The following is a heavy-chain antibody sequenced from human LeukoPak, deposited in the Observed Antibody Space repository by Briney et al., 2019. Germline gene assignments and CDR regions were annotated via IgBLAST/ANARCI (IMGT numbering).Heavy chain of an antibody. V-gene: IGHV1-18*01. D-gene: IGHD1-26*01. CDR3: ARRPPVGRYYYYYMDV. CDR1: GYTFTSYG. CDR2: ISAYNGNT. Sequence: ASVKVSCKASGYTFTSYGISWVRQAPGQGLEWMGWISAYNGNTNYAQKLQGRVTMTTDTSTSTAYMELSRLRSDDTAVYYCARRPPVGRYYYYYMDVWGKGTTVTVSS. J-gene: IGHJ6*03.